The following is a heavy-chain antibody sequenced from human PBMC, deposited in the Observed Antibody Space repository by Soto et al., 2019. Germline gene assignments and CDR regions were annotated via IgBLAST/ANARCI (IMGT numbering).Heavy chain of an antibody. D-gene: IGHD5-12*01. CDR3: ASGMGGYELPSFDY. V-gene: IGHV1-69*13. CDR2: IIPIFGTA. Sequence: ASVKVSCKASGGTFSSYAISWVRQAPGQGLEWMGGIIPIFGTANYAQKFQGRVTITADESTSTAYMELSSLRSEDTAVYYCASGMGGYELPSFDYWGQGTLVTVSS. CDR1: GGTFSSYA. J-gene: IGHJ4*02.